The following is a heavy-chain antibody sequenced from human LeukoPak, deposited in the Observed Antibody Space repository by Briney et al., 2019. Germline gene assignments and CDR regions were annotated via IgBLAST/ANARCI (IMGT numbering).Heavy chain of an antibody. CDR1: GYSISSGYY. CDR2: IYHSGST. J-gene: IGHJ4*02. V-gene: IGHV4-38-2*01. CDR3: ARYYRFGFGDQVGFDY. D-gene: IGHD3-10*01. Sequence: SETLSLTCAVSGYSISSGYYWGWIRQPPGKGLEWIGSIYHSGSTYYNPSLKSRVTISVDTSKNQFSLKLSSVTAADTAVYYCARYYRFGFGDQVGFDYWGQGTPVTVSS.